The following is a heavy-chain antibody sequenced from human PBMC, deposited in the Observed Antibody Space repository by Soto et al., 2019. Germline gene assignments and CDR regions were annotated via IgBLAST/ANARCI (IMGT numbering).Heavy chain of an antibody. CDR2: VFHSGST. V-gene: IGHV4-4*02. CDR1: SASISNNNW. D-gene: IGHD3-16*01. CDR3: VPRGYHYHFHY. Sequence: QVQLQESGPGLVKPSGTLTLTCAVSSASISNNNWWSWVRQTPGKGLEWIGEVFHSGSTDYNPSLKGRVTISLDKFNNQFSLRLTSVTAADTAVYYCVPRGYHYHFHYWGQGTQVTVSS. J-gene: IGHJ4*02.